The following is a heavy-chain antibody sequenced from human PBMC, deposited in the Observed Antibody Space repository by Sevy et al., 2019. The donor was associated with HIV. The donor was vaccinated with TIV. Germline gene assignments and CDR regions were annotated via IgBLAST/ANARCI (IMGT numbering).Heavy chain of an antibody. CDR1: GGSMNIYY. CDR3: GRVGFNWNDVDY. CDR2: TYYSGTT. Sequence: SETLSLTCSVSGGSMNIYYWSWIRQPPGKRLEWIGFTYYSGTTNYNPSIKSRVTISIDTSKNQFSLKLSSVTAADTAVYYCGRVGFNWNDVDYWGQGILVTVSS. D-gene: IGHD1-20*01. V-gene: IGHV4-59*01. J-gene: IGHJ4*02.